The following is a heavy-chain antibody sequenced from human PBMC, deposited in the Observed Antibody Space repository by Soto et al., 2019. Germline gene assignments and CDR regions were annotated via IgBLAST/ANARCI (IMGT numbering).Heavy chain of an antibody. CDR3: VRVVSIPGYPAT. CDR2: IVPIVDTS. D-gene: IGHD5-12*01. V-gene: IGHV1-69*12. J-gene: IGHJ5*02. CDR1: GGTFSSYS. Sequence: QVQLVQSGAEVRQPASSVKVSCKTSGGTFSSYSISCVRQAPGQGLEWMGGIVPIVDTSTYAQKFQCRVTITANESTSTGYMQLSSLRSDDTAVYYCVRVVSIPGYPATWGQGTRVTVSS.